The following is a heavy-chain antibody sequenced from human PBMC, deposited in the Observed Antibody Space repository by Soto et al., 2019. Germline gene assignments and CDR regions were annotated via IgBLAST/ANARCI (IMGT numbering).Heavy chain of an antibody. CDR2: INSDGTTI. J-gene: IGHJ4*02. D-gene: IGHD4-17*01. Sequence: GGSLRLSCAASGFTFSSRWMHWVRQAPGKGLVWVSRINSDGTTITYADSVKGRFTISRDNAKNTLYLQMNSLRAEDTAVYYCARGTQTTVTTRLFDCWGQGTPVTVSS. CDR3: ARGTQTTVTTRLFDC. CDR1: GFTFSSRW. V-gene: IGHV3-74*01.